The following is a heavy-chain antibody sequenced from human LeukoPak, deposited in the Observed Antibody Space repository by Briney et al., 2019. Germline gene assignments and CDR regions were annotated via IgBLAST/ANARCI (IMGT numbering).Heavy chain of an antibody. J-gene: IGHJ6*03. Sequence: PSETLSLTCTVSGVSISGYYWSWVRQPAGKGLEWIGRIYISRGTDYNPSLRSRVIMSVDTSKNQFSLQLISVTAADTAVYYCARESKIVEGDGYYVDVWGKGTTVTISS. V-gene: IGHV4-4*07. CDR2: IYISRGT. D-gene: IGHD1-26*01. CDR1: GVSISGYY. CDR3: ARESKIVEGDGYYVDV.